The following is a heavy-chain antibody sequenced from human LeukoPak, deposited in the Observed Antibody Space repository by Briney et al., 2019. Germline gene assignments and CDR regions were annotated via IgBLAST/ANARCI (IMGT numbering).Heavy chain of an antibody. CDR1: GGSISSYY. J-gene: IGHJ3*02. CDR3: ARARYVNSFYAFDI. V-gene: IGHV4-59*01. D-gene: IGHD3-9*01. CDR2: LSKSGNT. Sequence: SETLSLTCTVSGGSISSYYWSWIRLPPGRGLEWIGYLSKSGNTNYSPSLKSRVTIFGDTSKNQFFLKLSSVTAADTAVYYCARARYVNSFYAFDIWGQGTLVTVSS.